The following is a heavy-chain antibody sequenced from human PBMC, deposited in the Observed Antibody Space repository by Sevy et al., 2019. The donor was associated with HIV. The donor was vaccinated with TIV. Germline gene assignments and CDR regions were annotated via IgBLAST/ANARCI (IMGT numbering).Heavy chain of an antibody. Sequence: ASVKVSCKASGYTFTSYGISWVRQAPGQGLEWMGWIGAYNGNTNYAQKLQGRVTMTTDTSTSTAYMELRSLRSDDTAVYYCASSIAAAGTSRDYGYFDYWGQGTLVTVSS. J-gene: IGHJ4*02. CDR2: IGAYNGNT. V-gene: IGHV1-18*01. CDR3: ASSIAAAGTSRDYGYFDY. CDR1: GYTFTSYG. D-gene: IGHD6-13*01.